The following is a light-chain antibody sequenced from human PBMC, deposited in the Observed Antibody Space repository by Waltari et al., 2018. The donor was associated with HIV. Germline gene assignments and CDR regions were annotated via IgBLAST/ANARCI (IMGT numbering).Light chain of an antibody. CDR2: WAS. Sequence: DIVMTQSPDSLAGSLGEGATINCKARQSILYRSNNKNYLTWYQQKPGQPPKLLIYWASTRESGVPDRFSGSGSGTDFTLTISSLQAEDVAVYYCQQYYSTPYSFGQGTKLEIK. V-gene: IGKV4-1*01. CDR3: QQYYSTPYS. J-gene: IGKJ2*03. CDR1: QSILYRSNNKNY.